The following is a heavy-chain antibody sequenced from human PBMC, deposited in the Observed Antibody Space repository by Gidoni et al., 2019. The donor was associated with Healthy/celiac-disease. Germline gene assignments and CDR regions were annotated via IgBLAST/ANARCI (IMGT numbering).Heavy chain of an antibody. CDR2: IYYSGST. D-gene: IGHD1-26*01. CDR3: ARHGAVGATTDWFDP. Sequence: KGLEWIGSIYYSGSTYYNPSLKSRVTISVDTSKNQFSLKLSSVTAADTAVYYCARHGAVGATTDWFDPWGQGTLVTVSS. J-gene: IGHJ5*02. V-gene: IGHV4-39*01.